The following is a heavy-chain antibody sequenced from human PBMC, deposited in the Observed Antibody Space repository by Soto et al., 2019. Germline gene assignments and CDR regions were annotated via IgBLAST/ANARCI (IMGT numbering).Heavy chain of an antibody. CDR2: IKEDGSEK. CDR1: GFSISDYW. J-gene: IGHJ4*02. V-gene: IGHV3-7*01. D-gene: IGHD3-10*01. CDR3: VRYHAPASFQVY. Sequence: GGSLRLSCAASGFSISDYWMNWVRQAPGKGPEWVANIKEDGSEKYYVDSVKGRFTISSDNAKNSLYLQMNSLRAEDTAVYYGVRYHAPASFQVYWGQGTLVTVAS.